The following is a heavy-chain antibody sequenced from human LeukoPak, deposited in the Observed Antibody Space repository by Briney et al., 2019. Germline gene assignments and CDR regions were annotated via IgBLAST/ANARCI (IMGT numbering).Heavy chain of an antibody. V-gene: IGHV4-34*01. CDR2: INHSGST. Sequence: PSETLSLTCAVYGGSFSGYYWSWIRQPPGKGLEWIGEINHSGSTNYNPSLKSRVTISVDTSKNQFSLKLSSVTAADTAVYYCARGLSDYGGNSGIDYWGQGTLVTVSS. J-gene: IGHJ4*02. CDR1: GGSFSGYY. CDR3: ARGLSDYGGNSGIDY. D-gene: IGHD4-17*01.